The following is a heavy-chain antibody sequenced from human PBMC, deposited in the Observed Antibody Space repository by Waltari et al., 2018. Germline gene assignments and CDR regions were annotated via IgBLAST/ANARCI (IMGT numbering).Heavy chain of an antibody. V-gene: IGHV3-21*01. CDR2: ISSSSSYI. D-gene: IGHD2-8*01. J-gene: IGHJ3*02. Sequence: EVQLLESGGGLVQPGGSLRLSCAASGFTFSSYSMNWVRQAPGKGLEWVSSISSSSSYIYYADSVKGRFTISRDNAKNSLYLQMNSLRAEDTAVYYCARVLVVADAFDIWGQGTMVTVSS. CDR3: ARVLVVADAFDI. CDR1: GFTFSSYS.